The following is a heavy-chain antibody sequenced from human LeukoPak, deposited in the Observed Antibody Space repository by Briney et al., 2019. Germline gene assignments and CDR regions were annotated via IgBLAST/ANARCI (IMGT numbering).Heavy chain of an antibody. CDR2: IYSGDSDT. D-gene: IGHD2-15*01. CDR3: ARREASANFDY. CDR1: GYSFSNFW. Sequence: GESLKISCQGSGYSFSNFWIGWVRQMPGKGLEWIGIIYSGDSDTRYSPSFQGQVIISADRSVNTVYLQWDSLKASDTATYYCARREASANFDYWGQGTLVTVSS. J-gene: IGHJ4*02. V-gene: IGHV5-51*01.